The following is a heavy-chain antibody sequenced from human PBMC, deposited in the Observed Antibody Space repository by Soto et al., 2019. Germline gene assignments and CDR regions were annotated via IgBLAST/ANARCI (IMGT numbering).Heavy chain of an antibody. CDR1: GFTFSSYA. CDR2: ISGSGGST. J-gene: IGHJ4*02. V-gene: IGHV3-23*01. CDR3: ARIPGRVTDFDY. D-gene: IGHD4-4*01. Sequence: EVQLLESGGGLVQPGGSLRLSCAASGFTFSSYAMSWVRQAPGKGLEWVSAISGSGGSTYYADSVKGRFTISRDNSKNTLYLQMNSLRAEDTAVYYCARIPGRVTDFDYWGQGTLVTVSS.